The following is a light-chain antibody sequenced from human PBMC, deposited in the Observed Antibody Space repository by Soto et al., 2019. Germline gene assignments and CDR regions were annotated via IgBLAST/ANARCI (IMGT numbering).Light chain of an antibody. V-gene: IGKV1-8*01. Sequence: AIRMTQSPSSFSASTGDRVTITCRASQGISSYLAWYQQKPGKAPKLLIYAASTLQSGVPSRCSGSGSGTDFTLTISGLQSEEVATEYCQQYYSYPPDTLGQGTKLEIK. CDR3: QQYYSYPPDT. CDR1: QGISSY. J-gene: IGKJ2*01. CDR2: AAS.